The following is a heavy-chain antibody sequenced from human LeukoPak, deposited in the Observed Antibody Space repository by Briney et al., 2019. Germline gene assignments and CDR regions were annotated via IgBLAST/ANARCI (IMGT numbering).Heavy chain of an antibody. CDR1: GYTFTGYY. D-gene: IGHD3-22*01. CDR3: ARVEYYDSSGYPTFDY. CDR2: INPNSGGT. V-gene: IGHV1-2*06. Sequence: PLASVKVSCKASGYTFTGYYMHWVRQASGQGLEWMGRINPNSGGTNYAQKFQGRVTMTRDTSISTAYMELSRLRSDDTAVYYCARVEYYDSSGYPTFDYWGQGTLVTVSS. J-gene: IGHJ4*02.